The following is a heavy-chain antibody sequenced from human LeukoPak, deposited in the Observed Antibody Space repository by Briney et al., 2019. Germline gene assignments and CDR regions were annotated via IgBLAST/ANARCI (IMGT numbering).Heavy chain of an antibody. D-gene: IGHD2-15*01. Sequence: SETLSLTCAVYGGSFSDYFWSWIRQPPGKGLEWIGEISHSGSTNYNPSLKSRVTISVDTSKNQFSLKLSSVTAADTAVYYCARDVNLCSGGSCYSFDPWGQGTLVTVSS. CDR3: ARDVNLCSGGSCYSFDP. CDR1: GGSFSDYF. J-gene: IGHJ5*02. V-gene: IGHV4-34*01. CDR2: ISHSGST.